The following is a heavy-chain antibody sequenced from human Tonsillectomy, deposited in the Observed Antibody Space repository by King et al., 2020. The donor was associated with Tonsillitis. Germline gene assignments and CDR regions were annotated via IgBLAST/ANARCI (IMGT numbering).Heavy chain of an antibody. CDR2: IIPIFGTA. D-gene: IGHD3-22*01. V-gene: IGHV1-69*01. Sequence: VQLVESGAEVKKPGSSVKVSCKASGGTFSSYAISWVRQAPGQGLEWMGGIIPIFGTANYAQKFQGRVTITADESTSIAYMELSSLRSEDTAVYYCASDGRRVNTMIVVVPDAFDIWGQGTMVTVSS. J-gene: IGHJ3*02. CDR1: GGTFSSYA. CDR3: ASDGRRVNTMIVVVPDAFDI.